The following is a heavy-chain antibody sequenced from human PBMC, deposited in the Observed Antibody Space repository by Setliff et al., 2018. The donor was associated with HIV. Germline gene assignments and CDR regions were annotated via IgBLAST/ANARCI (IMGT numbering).Heavy chain of an antibody. CDR3: ARDAPTVYANGWFDP. CDR2: INPSGGST. D-gene: IGHD2-8*01. Sequence: ASVKVSCKASGYTFTSFYMHWVRQAPGQGLEWMGIINPSGGSTSYAQKFQGRVTMTRDTSTSTVYMELSSLRSEDTAVYYCARDAPTVYANGWFDPWGQGTLVTVSS. J-gene: IGHJ5*02. CDR1: GYTFTSFY. V-gene: IGHV1-46*01.